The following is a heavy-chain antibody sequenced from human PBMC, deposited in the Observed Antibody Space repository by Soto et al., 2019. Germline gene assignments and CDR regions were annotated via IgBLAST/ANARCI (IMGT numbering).Heavy chain of an antibody. D-gene: IGHD3-10*01. CDR1: GYSFTSYW. V-gene: IGHV5-51*01. CDR3: ARPYYYGSEHYFDY. Sequence: HGESLKISWKGSGYSFTSYWSGWVRQMPGKGLEWMGIIYPGDSDTRNSPSFQGQVTISADKSISTAYLQWSSLKASDTAIYYCARPYYYGSEHYFDYWGQGTLVSAPQ. J-gene: IGHJ4*02. CDR2: IYPGDSDT.